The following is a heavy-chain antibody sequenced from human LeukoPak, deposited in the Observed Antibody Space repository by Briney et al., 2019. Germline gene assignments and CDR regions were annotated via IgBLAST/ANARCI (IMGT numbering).Heavy chain of an antibody. CDR2: ISYDGSDK. Sequence: PGGSLRLFCAASGFIFSTSVIHWVRQAPGKGLEWVALISYDGSDKDHADSLKGRFTISRDTSKNTLYLQMDSLRPEDTAIYYCAGVATYYFDYWGQGTLVTVSS. CDR3: AGVATYYFDY. J-gene: IGHJ4*02. V-gene: IGHV3-30-3*01. CDR1: GFIFSTSV.